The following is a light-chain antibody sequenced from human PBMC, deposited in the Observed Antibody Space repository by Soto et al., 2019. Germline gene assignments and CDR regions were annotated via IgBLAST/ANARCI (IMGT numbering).Light chain of an antibody. CDR1: QTISSW. Sequence: DIQMAQSTSTLSGSVGDRVTITCRASQTISSWLAWYQQKPGKAPKLLIYKASTLKSGVPSRFSGSGSGTEFTLTISSLQPDDFATYCCQHYNSYSEAFGQGTKVDIK. J-gene: IGKJ1*01. V-gene: IGKV1-5*03. CDR2: KAS. CDR3: QHYNSYSEA.